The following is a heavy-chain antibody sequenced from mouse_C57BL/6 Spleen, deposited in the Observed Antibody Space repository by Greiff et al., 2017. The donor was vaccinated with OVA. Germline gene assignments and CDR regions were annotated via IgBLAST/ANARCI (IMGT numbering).Heavy chain of an antibody. V-gene: IGHV2-6-1*01. CDR3: ARHYDYDAVYYAMDY. D-gene: IGHD2-4*01. Sequence: VKLMESGPGLVAPSQSLSITCTVSGFSLTSYGVHWVRQPPGKGLEWLVVIWSDGSTTYNSALKSRLSISKDNSKSQVFLKMNSLQTDDTAMYYCARHYDYDAVYYAMDYWGQGTSVTVSS. CDR1: GFSLTSYG. CDR2: IWSDGST. J-gene: IGHJ4*01.